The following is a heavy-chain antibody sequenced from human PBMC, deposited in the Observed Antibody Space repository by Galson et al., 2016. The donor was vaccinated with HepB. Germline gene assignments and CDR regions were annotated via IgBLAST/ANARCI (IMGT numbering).Heavy chain of an antibody. CDR1: GVSLSRYY. V-gene: IGHV4-59*01. CDR3: ARVRIAVAENSSFFDA. Sequence: LSLTCTVSGVSLSRYYWSWIRQPPGKGLEWIGYIYYSGGSTNYNPSLKSRFTISVNTLKNQFSLKLSSVTAADTAVYFCARVRIAVAENSSFFDAWGQGTLVTVSS. D-gene: IGHD6-19*01. CDR2: IYYSGGST. J-gene: IGHJ4*02.